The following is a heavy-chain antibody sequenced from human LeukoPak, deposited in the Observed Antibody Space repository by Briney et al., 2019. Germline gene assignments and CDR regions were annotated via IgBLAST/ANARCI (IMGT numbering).Heavy chain of an antibody. CDR3: ATDRDYAFDF. Sequence: GGSLTLSCAASRFTFSSYSMNWVRQAPGKWLEWVSYINSRSGTISYADSVKGRFTISSDNAKNSLYLQMHSLRDEDATVYYCATDRDYAFDFWGQGTLVTVSS. J-gene: IGHJ4*02. V-gene: IGHV3-48*02. CDR1: RFTFSSYS. CDR2: INSRSGTI. D-gene: IGHD4-17*01.